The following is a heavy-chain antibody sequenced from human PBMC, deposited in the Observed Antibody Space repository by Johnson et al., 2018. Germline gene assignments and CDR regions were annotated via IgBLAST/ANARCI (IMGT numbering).Heavy chain of an antibody. V-gene: IGHV3-23*04. Sequence: VQLVESGGGLVQPGGSLRLSCAASGFTFNIYAMSWVRQAPGKGLDWISAVSGGGELTFSEASVKGRFTVSRDNSKKTVYLQINRLRADDTALYYCAKDRYTYGYYYFMDVWGKGTTVTVSS. CDR3: AKDRYTYGYYYFMDV. CDR1: GFTFNIYA. CDR2: VSGGGELT. D-gene: IGHD5-18*01. J-gene: IGHJ6*03.